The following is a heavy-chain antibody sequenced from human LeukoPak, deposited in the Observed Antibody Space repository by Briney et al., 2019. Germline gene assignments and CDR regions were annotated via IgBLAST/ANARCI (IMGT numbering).Heavy chain of an antibody. V-gene: IGHV4-39*01. Sequence: SETLSLTCTVSGDSISSNSYYWGWIRQPPGKGLEWIGSMYYSGSTYYNPSLKSRVTISVDTSKNQFSLKLSSVTAADTAVYYCARQQRGSCTGGSCYPCYFDYWGQGTLVTVSS. CDR3: ARQQRGSCTGGSCYPCYFDY. J-gene: IGHJ4*02. CDR2: MYYSGST. D-gene: IGHD2-15*01. CDR1: GDSISSNSYY.